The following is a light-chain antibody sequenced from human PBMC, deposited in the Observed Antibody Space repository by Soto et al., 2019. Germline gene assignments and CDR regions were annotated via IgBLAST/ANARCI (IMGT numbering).Light chain of an antibody. CDR3: AAWDDGLSGPV. Sequence: QSVLTQPPSASGTPGQRVTISCSGSSSNIGSNYVNWYQHLPGTAPRLLIYRNNQRPSGVPDRFSGSKSGTSASLAIRGLRSEDEADYYCAAWDDGLSGPVFGGGTKLTVL. CDR2: RNN. V-gene: IGLV1-47*01. J-gene: IGLJ3*02. CDR1: SSNIGSNY.